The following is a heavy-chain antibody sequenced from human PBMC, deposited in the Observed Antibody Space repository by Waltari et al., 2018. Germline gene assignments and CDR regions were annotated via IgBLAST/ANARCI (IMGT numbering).Heavy chain of an antibody. J-gene: IGHJ4*02. CDR1: GFSFSPYE. Sequence: EVQLLESGGGLIEPGGSLRLSCVASGFSFSPYEMSWVRHAPGKGVGGVSVWDKLDNRHYGSSVKGRFTISRDNSRNTLYLELNNLRVEDTAKYFCVKGGWLDDWGQGTLVTVSS. CDR3: VKGGWLDD. CDR2: WDKLDNR. D-gene: IGHD6-19*01. V-gene: IGHV3-23*03.